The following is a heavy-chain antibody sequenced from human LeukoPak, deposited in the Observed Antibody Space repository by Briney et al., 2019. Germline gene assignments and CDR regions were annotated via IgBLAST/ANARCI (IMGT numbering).Heavy chain of an antibody. J-gene: IGHJ4*02. Sequence: PSETLSLTCAVYGGSFSGYYWSWIRQPPGKGLEWIGEINHSGSTNYNPSLKSRVTISVDTSKNQFSLKLSSVTAADTAVYYCARGGGVIITRPLDYWGQGTLVTVSS. V-gene: IGHV4-34*01. CDR2: INHSGST. D-gene: IGHD3-10*01. CDR3: ARGGGVIITRPLDY. CDR1: GGSFSGYY.